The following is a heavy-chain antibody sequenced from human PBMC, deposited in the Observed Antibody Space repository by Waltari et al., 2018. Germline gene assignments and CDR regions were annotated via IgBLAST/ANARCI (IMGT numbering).Heavy chain of an antibody. CDR3: GTDGGGLDY. D-gene: IGHD3-16*01. Sequence: QVQLVQSGAEVKKPGSSVKVSCKASGGTFSSYAISWGRQAPGQGLEWMGGSIPILGIANYAQKFQGRVTITADKSTSTAYMELSSLRSEDTAVYYCGTDGGGLDYWGQGTLVTVSS. CDR2: SIPILGIA. V-gene: IGHV1-69*10. CDR1: GGTFSSYA. J-gene: IGHJ4*02.